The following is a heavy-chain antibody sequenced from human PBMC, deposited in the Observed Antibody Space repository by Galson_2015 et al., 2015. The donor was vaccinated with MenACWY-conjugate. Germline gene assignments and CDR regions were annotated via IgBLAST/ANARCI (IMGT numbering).Heavy chain of an antibody. Sequence: GGTSYAQKFQGRVTISVDTSKNQFSLGLSSVIAADTAIYYCAKTDYRVAFDIWGQGTMITVSS. CDR2: GGT. D-gene: IGHD4-17*01. J-gene: IGHJ3*02. CDR3: AKTDYRVAFDI. V-gene: IGHV4-59*01.